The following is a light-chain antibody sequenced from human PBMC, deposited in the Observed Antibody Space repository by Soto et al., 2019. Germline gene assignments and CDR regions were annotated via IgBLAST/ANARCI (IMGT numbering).Light chain of an antibody. V-gene: IGKV3D-15*01. J-gene: IGKJ1*01. CDR3: QQYHSYLWT. Sequence: IVMAQSPATLSVSPGEGATXSCRTSPSFEINAARCQQQPGQAPRLLXFGASTRAHGIPSRFSGSGSGTEFTRTISSRQPDDSATYHGQQYHSYLWTFGQGTKVDIK. CDR2: GAS. CDR1: PSFEIN.